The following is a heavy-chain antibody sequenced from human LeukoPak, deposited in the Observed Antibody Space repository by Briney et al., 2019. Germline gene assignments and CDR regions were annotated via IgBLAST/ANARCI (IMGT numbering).Heavy chain of an antibody. CDR1: GFTFSNYA. J-gene: IGHJ4*02. CDR2: ITTNGGST. V-gene: IGHV3-64D*06. CDR3: MKHFDY. Sequence: PGGTLRLSCSASGFTFSNYAMHWVRQAPGKGLEHISAITTNGGSTYYADSVTGRFTISRDNSKNTLYLQMSSLRAEDTAVYYCMKHFDYWGQGTLVTVSS.